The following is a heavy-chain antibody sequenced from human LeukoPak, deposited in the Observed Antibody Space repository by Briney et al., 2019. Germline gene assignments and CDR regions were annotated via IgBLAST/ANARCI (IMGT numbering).Heavy chain of an antibody. Sequence: PSETLSLTCTVSGDSISSYYWSWIRQPPGKGLEWIGYIYYSGSTNYNPSLKSRVTISVDTSKNQFSLKLSSVTAAGTAVYYCASRTMIVGSFDYWGQGTLVTVSS. D-gene: IGHD3-22*01. CDR1: GDSISSYY. J-gene: IGHJ4*02. CDR3: ASRTMIVGSFDY. CDR2: IYYSGST. V-gene: IGHV4-59*01.